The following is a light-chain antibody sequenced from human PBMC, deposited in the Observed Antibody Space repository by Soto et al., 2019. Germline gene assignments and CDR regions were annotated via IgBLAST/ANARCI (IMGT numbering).Light chain of an antibody. CDR2: EVS. Sequence: QSVLTQPPSASGSPGQSVTISCTGTSSDVGGYNYVSWYQQHPGKAPKLMIYEVSKRPSGVPDRFSGSKSGNTASLTVSGLQAEDEADYYCSSYAGSYTLVVFGGGTKVTVL. CDR1: SSDVGGYNY. J-gene: IGLJ2*01. CDR3: SSYAGSYTLVV. V-gene: IGLV2-8*01.